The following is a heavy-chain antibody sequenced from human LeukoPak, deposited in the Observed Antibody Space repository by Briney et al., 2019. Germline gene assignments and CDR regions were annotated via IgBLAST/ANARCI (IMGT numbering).Heavy chain of an antibody. CDR2: ISAYNGNT. Sequence: GASVKVSCKASGYTFTSYGISWVRQAPGQGLEWMGWISAYNGNTNYAQKLQGRVTMTTDTSTSTAYMELRSLRSDDTAVYYCARAYCSSTSCSYGGVDYWGQGTLVTVSS. CDR3: ARAYCSSTSCSYGGVDY. J-gene: IGHJ4*02. V-gene: IGHV1-18*01. D-gene: IGHD2-2*01. CDR1: GYTFTSYG.